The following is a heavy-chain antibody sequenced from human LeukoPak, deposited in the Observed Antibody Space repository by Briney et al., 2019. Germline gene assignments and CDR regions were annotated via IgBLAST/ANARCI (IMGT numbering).Heavy chain of an antibody. Sequence: PGGSLRLPCAASGFTFSTYAMSWVRQTPGKGLEWVAAISGDNPGTYHANSVKGRFTISRDNSKNTLYLQMNSLRAEDTAVYYCAKDCGTIFGVVTINWFDPWGQGTLVTVSS. V-gene: IGHV3-23*01. CDR2: ISGDNPGT. CDR1: GFTFSTYA. CDR3: AKDCGTIFGVVTINWFDP. D-gene: IGHD3-3*01. J-gene: IGHJ5*02.